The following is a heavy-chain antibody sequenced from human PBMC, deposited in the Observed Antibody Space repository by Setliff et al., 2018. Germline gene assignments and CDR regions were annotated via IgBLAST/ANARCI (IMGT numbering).Heavy chain of an antibody. Sequence: SSETLSLTCSVSGGSISSGGFYWSWIRQSAGRGLEWIGHFHTGGATDYNLPLKSRVTISLDSSKNQFSLRLSSVTAADAAVYFCARESATIGEFPLYYFDKWGQGIPVTVAS. CDR3: ARESATIGEFPLYYFDK. J-gene: IGHJ4*02. CDR2: FHTGGAT. D-gene: IGHD3-10*01. CDR1: GGSISSGGFY. V-gene: IGHV4-61*09.